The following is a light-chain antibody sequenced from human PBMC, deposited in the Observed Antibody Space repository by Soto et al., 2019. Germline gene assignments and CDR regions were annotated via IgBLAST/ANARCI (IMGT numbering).Light chain of an antibody. CDR2: AAS. CDR1: QNITIY. Sequence: DIQMTQSPSSVSASVGDRVTITCRSSQNITIYLNWYQQKLGKVPKLLIYAASSLQSGVPSRFSADGSGTDFTLTISSLQPEDFATYYCQQSSSTPPLTFGPGTKVDI. V-gene: IGKV1-39*01. J-gene: IGKJ3*01. CDR3: QQSSSTPPLT.